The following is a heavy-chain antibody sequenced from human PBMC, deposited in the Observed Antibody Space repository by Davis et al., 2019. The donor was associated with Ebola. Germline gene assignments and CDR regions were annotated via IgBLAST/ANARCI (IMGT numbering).Heavy chain of an antibody. V-gene: IGHV3-21*04. CDR1: GFTFSSYS. D-gene: IGHD3-10*01. CDR3: AKPMEGVRGEYFQH. Sequence: PGGSLRLSCAASGFTFSSYSMNWVRQAPGKGLEWVSSISSSSSYIYYADSVKGRFTISRDNAKNSLYLQMNSLRAEDTAVYYCAKPMEGVRGEYFQHWGQGTLVTVSS. J-gene: IGHJ1*01. CDR2: ISSSSSYI.